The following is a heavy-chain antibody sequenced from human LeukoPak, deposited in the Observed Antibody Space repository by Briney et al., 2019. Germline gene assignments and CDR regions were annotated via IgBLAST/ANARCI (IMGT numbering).Heavy chain of an antibody. CDR3: AKLSGDTDPW. CDR2: ITDSGSTT. Sequence: GGSLRLSCAAYGFTFSSYGMSWVRQAPGKGLEWVSSITDSGSTTYYADSVKGRFTISKDDSRNTLYLQMNSLRAEDTAIYYCAKLSGDTDPWWGQGTLVTVSS. J-gene: IGHJ4*02. V-gene: IGHV3-23*01. CDR1: GFTFSSYG. D-gene: IGHD5-18*01.